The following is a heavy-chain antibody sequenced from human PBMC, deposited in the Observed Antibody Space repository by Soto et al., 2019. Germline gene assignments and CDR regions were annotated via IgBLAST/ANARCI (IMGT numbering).Heavy chain of an antibody. CDR3: ARDAYGDSGY. CDR2: IYSGGDT. J-gene: IGHJ4*02. V-gene: IGHV3-66*01. CDR1: GFTVTSNY. Sequence: EVQLVESGGGLVQPGGSLRLSCAASGFTVTSNYMTWVRQAPGKGLEWVSVIYSGGDTYYADSVKGRFTISRDNSKNTLSLQMNSLRPEDTALYYCARDAYGDSGYWGQGTLVTVSS. D-gene: IGHD4-17*01.